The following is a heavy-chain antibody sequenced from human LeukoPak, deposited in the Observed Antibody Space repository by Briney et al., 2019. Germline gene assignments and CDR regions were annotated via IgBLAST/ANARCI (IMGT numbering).Heavy chain of an antibody. CDR2: IFYSGST. Sequence: PSETLSLTCAVYGGSFSGYYWSWIRQPPGKGLEWIGSIFYSGSTFYNVSLTSRVTISADTSKNQFSLNLSSVTAADTAVYYCAREGGITMVRGVIVYWGQGTLVTVSS. CDR3: AREGGITMVRGVIVY. J-gene: IGHJ4*02. CDR1: GGSFSGYY. D-gene: IGHD3-10*01. V-gene: IGHV4-34*11.